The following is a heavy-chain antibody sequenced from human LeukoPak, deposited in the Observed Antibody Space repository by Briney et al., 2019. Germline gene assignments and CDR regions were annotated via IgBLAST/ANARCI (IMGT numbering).Heavy chain of an antibody. CDR3: AKDPLAALRGPFDY. V-gene: IGHV3-23*01. Sequence: GGSLRLSCAASGFTFSSYAMSWVRQAPGKGLEWVSAISGSGGSTYYAGSVKGRFTISRDNSKNTLYLQMNSLRAEDTAVYYCAKDPLAALRGPFDYWGQGTLVTVSS. D-gene: IGHD6-13*01. CDR1: GFTFSSYA. CDR2: ISGSGGST. J-gene: IGHJ4*02.